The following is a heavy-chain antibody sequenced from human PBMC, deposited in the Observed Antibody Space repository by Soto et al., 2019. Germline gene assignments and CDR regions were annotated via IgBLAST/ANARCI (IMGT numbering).Heavy chain of an antibody. CDR1: GFTFSSYA. CDR3: AKDRACTSCHNWFDP. J-gene: IGHJ5*02. V-gene: IGHV3-23*01. CDR2: ISGSGGST. Sequence: EVQLLESGGGLVQPGGSLRLSCAASGFTFSSYAMSWVRQAPGKGLEWVSAISGSGGSTYYADSVKGRFTIARDNSKNTLYLQMNSLRAEDTAVYYCAKDRACTSCHNWFDPWGQGTLVTVSS. D-gene: IGHD2-2*01.